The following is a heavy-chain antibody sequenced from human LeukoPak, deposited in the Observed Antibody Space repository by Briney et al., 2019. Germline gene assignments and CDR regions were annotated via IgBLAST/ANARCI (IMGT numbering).Heavy chain of an antibody. D-gene: IGHD6-13*01. CDR3: ARGVPAAGAKWFDP. CDR1: GGSITSGDW. J-gene: IGHJ5*02. V-gene: IGHV4-4*02. Sequence: SETLSLTCAVSGGSITSGDWWTWVRQPPGKGLEWIGEVYHSGATNYNPSLKTRVTISVDKSKNEFSLALTSLNAADTAVYYCARGVPAAGAKWFDPWGQGSLVTVSS. CDR2: VYHSGAT.